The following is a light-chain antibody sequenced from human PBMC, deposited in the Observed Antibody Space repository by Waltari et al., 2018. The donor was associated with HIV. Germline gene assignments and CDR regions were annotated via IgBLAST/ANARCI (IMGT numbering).Light chain of an antibody. CDR2: GAS. CDR3: QQYIGSPRT. Sequence: EIALTQSPGPLSLSPGKRATLSCRASQTISSTYLAWYQQKPGQAPRLLIYGASSRATGIPDRFSGSGSGTDFTLTISSLEPEDCAVYYCQQYIGSPRTFGQGTKVELK. J-gene: IGKJ1*01. V-gene: IGKV3-20*01. CDR1: QTISSTY.